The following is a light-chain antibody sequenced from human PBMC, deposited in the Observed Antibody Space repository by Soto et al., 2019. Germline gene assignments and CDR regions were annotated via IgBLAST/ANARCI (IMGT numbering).Light chain of an antibody. CDR3: QQYNNWPPWT. V-gene: IGKV3-15*01. Sequence: EIVMTQSPAALSVSPGERATLSCKSSQTVSSNLAWYQQKPGQAPRLLIYNASTRATGIPARFSGSGSGTVFTLTISGLESVGLAIYYCQQYNNWPPWTFGQGTKVESK. CDR1: QTVSSN. J-gene: IGKJ1*01. CDR2: NAS.